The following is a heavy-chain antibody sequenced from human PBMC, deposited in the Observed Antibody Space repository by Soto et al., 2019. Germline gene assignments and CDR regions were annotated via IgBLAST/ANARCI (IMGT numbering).Heavy chain of an antibody. CDR2: IRSKAYGGTT. CDR1: GFTFGDYA. CDR3: TLWPSRDILTGYPKPYFDY. V-gene: IGHV3-49*03. J-gene: IGHJ4*02. Sequence: GGSLRLSCTASGFTFGDYAMSWFRQAPGKGLEWVGFIRSKAYGGTTEYAASVKGRFTISRDDSKSIAYLQMNSLKTEDTAVYYCTLWPSRDILTGYPKPYFDYWGQGTLVTVSS. D-gene: IGHD3-9*01.